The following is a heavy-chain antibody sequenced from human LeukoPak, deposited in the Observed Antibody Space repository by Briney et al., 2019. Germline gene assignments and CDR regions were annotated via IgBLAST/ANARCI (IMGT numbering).Heavy chain of an antibody. V-gene: IGHV3-13*01. CDR1: GFTFSDYD. CDR2: IGTAGDT. D-gene: IGHD1-1*01. CDR3: ARVAKERVGGVYYYDY. J-gene: IGHJ4*02. Sequence: GGSLRLSCAASGFTFSDYDMHWVRQATGKGLEWVSAIGTAGDTYYTGSVKGRFTISRENAKNSLYLQMNSLRAGDTAVYYCARVAKERVGGVYYYDYWGQGTLVTVSS.